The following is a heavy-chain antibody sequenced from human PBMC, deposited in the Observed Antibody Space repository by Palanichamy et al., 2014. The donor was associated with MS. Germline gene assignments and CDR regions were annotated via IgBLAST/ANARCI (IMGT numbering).Heavy chain of an antibody. Sequence: APGKGLEWVSYISSSGSTIYYADSVKGRFTISRDNAKNSLYLQMNSLRAEDTAVYYCARAVVVVAEGTIDYWGQGTLVTVSS. CDR2: ISSSGSTI. CDR3: ARAVVVVAEGTIDY. D-gene: IGHD2-15*01. V-gene: IGHV3-48*03. J-gene: IGHJ4*02.